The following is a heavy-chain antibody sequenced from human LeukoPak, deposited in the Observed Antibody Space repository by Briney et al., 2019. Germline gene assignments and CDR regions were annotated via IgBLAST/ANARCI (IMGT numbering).Heavy chain of an antibody. D-gene: IGHD2-21*02. V-gene: IGHV4-59*01. CDR2: IYYSGST. CDR1: GGSISSYY. Sequence: SETLSLTCTVSGGSISSYYWSWIRQPPGKGLEWIGYIYYSGSTNYNPSLKSRVTISVDTSKNQFSLKLSSVTAADTAVYYCARGKAYCGGDCYYWFDPWGQGTLVTVSS. CDR3: ARGKAYCGGDCYYWFDP. J-gene: IGHJ5*02.